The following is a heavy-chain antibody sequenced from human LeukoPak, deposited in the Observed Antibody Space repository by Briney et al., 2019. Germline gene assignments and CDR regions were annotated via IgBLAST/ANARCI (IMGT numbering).Heavy chain of an antibody. CDR2: IKQDGSEK. D-gene: IGHD3-3*01. CDR3: ASGFLDDFWSGHF. Sequence: SGGSLRLSCAASGSAFTYWMSWVRQAPGKGLVWVANIKQDGSEKYYVGSVKGRFTVSRDNARKSLYLQMNSLRAEDTAVYYCASGFLDDFWSGHFWGQGTPVTVSS. CDR1: GSAFTYW. J-gene: IGHJ4*02. V-gene: IGHV3-7*01.